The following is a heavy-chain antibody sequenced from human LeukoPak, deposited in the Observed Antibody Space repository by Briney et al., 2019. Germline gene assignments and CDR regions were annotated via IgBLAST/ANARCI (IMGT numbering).Heavy chain of an antibody. CDR3: ARESGYGGNSDNMFALYYFDY. J-gene: IGHJ4*02. D-gene: IGHD4-23*01. Sequence: PGGSLRLSCAASGFTFSSYGMHWVRQAPGKGLEWVAVIWYDGSNKYYADSVKGRFTISRDNSKNTLYLQMNSLRAEDTAVYYCARESGYGGNSDNMFALYYFDYWGQGTLVTVSS. V-gene: IGHV3-33*01. CDR2: IWYDGSNK. CDR1: GFTFSSYG.